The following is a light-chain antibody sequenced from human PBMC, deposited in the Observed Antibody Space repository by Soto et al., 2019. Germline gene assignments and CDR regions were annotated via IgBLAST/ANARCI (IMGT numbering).Light chain of an antibody. CDR2: DAS. CDR1: QRIVGW. Sequence: DIQMTQSPSTLSASVGDRVNITCRASQRIVGWLAWYQQKVGKAPRLLIYDASNLDTGIPSRFSGSGSGTEFTLTISSLQTEDFAIYYCQQHSSCPLTFGQGTKVEIK. V-gene: IGKV1-5*01. CDR3: QQHSSCPLT. J-gene: IGKJ1*01.